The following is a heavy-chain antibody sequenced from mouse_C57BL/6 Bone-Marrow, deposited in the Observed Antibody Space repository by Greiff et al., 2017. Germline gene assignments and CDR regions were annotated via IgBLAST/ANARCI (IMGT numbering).Heavy chain of an antibody. CDR3: VKDGGYYGDYAMDY. CDR2: IRNKANGYTT. J-gene: IGHJ4*01. V-gene: IGHV7-4*01. CDR1: GFTFTDYY. D-gene: IGHD2-3*01. Sequence: EVHLVESGGGLVQPGASLRLSCAASGFTFTDYYMSWVRQPPGKAPEWLALIRNKANGYTTEYTASVKGRFTISRDNSQNILYLQMNTLRAEDSATYYCVKDGGYYGDYAMDYWGQGTSVTVSS.